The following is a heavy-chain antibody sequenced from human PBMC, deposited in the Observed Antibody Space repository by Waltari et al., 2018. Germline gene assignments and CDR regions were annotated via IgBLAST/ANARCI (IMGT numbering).Heavy chain of an antibody. J-gene: IGHJ3*01. CDR1: GGSITSNRHS. CDR3: ATYIGASIGTAAFDV. V-gene: IGHV4-39*01. Sequence: QLHLQESGPGLVKPSETLSLTCSVSGGSITSNRHSWGWIRQPPGKGPEWTGTISYSGATYNNPSLKSRVTISVDTSKNQYSLKLTSVTAADTAVYYCATYIGASIGTAAFDVWGQGTLVTVSS. CDR2: ISYSGAT. D-gene: IGHD5-12*01.